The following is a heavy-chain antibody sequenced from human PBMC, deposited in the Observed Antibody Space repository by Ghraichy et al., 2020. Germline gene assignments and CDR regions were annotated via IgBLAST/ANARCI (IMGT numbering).Heavy chain of an antibody. CDR2: IYYSGST. J-gene: IGHJ6*02. D-gene: IGHD1-26*01. CDR1: GGSISSYY. Sequence: SETLSLTCTVSGGSISSYYWSWIRQPPGKGLEWIGYIYYSGSTNYNPSLKSRVTISVDTSKNQFSLKLSSVTAADTAVYYCARIVGATSYYYYGMDVWGQGTTVTVSS. CDR3: ARIVGATSYYYYGMDV. V-gene: IGHV4-59*01.